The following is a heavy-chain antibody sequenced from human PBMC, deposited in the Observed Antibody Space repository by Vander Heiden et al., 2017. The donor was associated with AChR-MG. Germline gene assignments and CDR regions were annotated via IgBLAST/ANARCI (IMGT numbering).Heavy chain of an antibody. CDR3: AKDQDYGDSW. CDR2: ISYDGSNK. J-gene: IGHJ4*02. Sequence: QVQLVESGGGVVQPGRSLRLSCAASGFTFSSYGMHWVRQAPGKGLEWVAVISYDGSNKYYADSVKGRFTISRDNSKNTLYLQMNSLRAEDTAVYYCAKDQDYGDSWWGQGTLVTVSS. CDR1: GFTFSSYG. V-gene: IGHV3-30*18. D-gene: IGHD4-17*01.